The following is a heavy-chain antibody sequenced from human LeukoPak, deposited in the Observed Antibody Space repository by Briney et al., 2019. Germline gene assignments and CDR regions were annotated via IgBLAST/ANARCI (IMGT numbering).Heavy chain of an antibody. Sequence: GGSLRLSCAASGFTFSSYAMTWVRQAPGKGLERVSGIRSSGASAYYADSVKGRFTISRDNSKNTLYLQMNSLRAEDTAVYYCAKDTVSRYSYGEYYFDYWGQGTLVTVSS. D-gene: IGHD5-18*01. CDR2: IRSSGASA. J-gene: IGHJ4*02. CDR3: AKDTVSRYSYGEYYFDY. V-gene: IGHV3-23*01. CDR1: GFTFSSYA.